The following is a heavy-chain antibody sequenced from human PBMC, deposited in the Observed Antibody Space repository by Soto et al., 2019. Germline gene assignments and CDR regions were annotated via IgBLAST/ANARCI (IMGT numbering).Heavy chain of an antibody. J-gene: IGHJ4*02. D-gene: IGHD5-12*01. Sequence: SETLSLTCAVYGGSFSGYYWSWIRQPPGKGLEWIGEINHSGSTNYNPSLKSRVTISVDTSKNQFSLKLSSVTAADTAVYYCARGGELGDGYNIAFFDYWGQGTLVTVSS. V-gene: IGHV4-34*01. CDR3: ARGGELGDGYNIAFFDY. CDR2: INHSGST. CDR1: GGSFSGYY.